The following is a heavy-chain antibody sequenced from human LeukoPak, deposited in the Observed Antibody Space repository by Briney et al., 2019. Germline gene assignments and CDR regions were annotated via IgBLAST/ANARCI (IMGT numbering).Heavy chain of an antibody. CDR1: GGSISSYY. J-gene: IGHJ4*02. Sequence: PSETLSLTCTVSGGSISSYYWSWIRQPPGKGLEWIGYIYYSGSTNYNPSLKSRVTISVDTSKKQFSLKLSSVTAADTAVYYCARGDTAMATPYFDYWGQGTLVIVSS. CDR3: ARGDTAMATPYFDY. D-gene: IGHD5-18*01. V-gene: IGHV4-59*01. CDR2: IYYSGST.